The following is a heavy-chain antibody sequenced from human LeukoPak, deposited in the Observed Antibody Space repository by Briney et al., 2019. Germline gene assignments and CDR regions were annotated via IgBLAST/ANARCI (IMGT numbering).Heavy chain of an antibody. V-gene: IGHV5-51*01. D-gene: IGHD1-1*01. CDR3: ARLNDGHSDY. CDR2: FYPGDSDT. Sequence: GESLKISCKGSGYTFTSYWIGWVRQMPRKGLEWMGIFYPGDSDTRYSPSFQGQITISADKSISTAYLQWGSLKASDTVMYYCARLNDGHSDYWGQGTLVTVSS. CDR1: GYTFTSYW. J-gene: IGHJ4*02.